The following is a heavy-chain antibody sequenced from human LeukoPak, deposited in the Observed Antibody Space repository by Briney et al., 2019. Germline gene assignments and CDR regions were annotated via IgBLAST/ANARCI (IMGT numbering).Heavy chain of an antibody. D-gene: IGHD3-9*01. CDR1: GFTSSIYE. CDR2: ISSSGHTI. Sequence: PGGSLTLSCAASGFTSSIYEMNWVRQPPGKGLEWVSYISSSGHTIYYADSVKGRFTISRDNAKHSLYLQTNSWRAEDTAVYYCARDRGTILGGSYGMDGWGKGSTVTVSS. J-gene: IGHJ6*01. CDR3: ARDRGTILGGSYGMDG. V-gene: IGHV3-48*03.